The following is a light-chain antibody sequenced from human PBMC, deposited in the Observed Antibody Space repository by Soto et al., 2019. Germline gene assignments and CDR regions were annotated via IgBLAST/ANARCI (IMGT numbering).Light chain of an antibody. CDR3: QQYNNWPQT. Sequence: EIVLTQSPGTVSLSPGESATLSCRASQSISRSDLAWYQHRPGQSPRLLIYGGSTRATGIPARFSGSGSGTEFTLTISSLQSEDFAVYYCQQYNNWPQTFGQGTKVDIK. J-gene: IGKJ1*01. CDR2: GGS. V-gene: IGKV3-15*01. CDR1: QSISRSD.